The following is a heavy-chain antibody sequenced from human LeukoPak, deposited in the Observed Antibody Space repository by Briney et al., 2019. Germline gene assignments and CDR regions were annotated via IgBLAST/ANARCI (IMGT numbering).Heavy chain of an antibody. J-gene: IGHJ5*02. D-gene: IGHD6-19*01. CDR1: GFTFSSYA. V-gene: IGHV3-23*01. CDR2: ISGSGDNT. CDR3: AKALKQWLDWFDP. Sequence: GGSLRLSCAASGFTFSSYAMSWVRQVPGKGLEWVSVISGSGDNTYYADSVKGRFTISRDNSKNMLYLQMNSLRAEDTAVYYCAKALKQWLDWFDPWGQGTLVTVSS.